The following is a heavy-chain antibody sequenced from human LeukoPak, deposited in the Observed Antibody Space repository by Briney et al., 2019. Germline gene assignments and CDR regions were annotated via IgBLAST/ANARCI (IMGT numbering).Heavy chain of an antibody. V-gene: IGHV4-59*01. CDR3: ARWFGRFLDH. Sequence: SETLSLTCTASGGSISSYYWSWIRQPPGKGLEWIGYVYHSGSTNYNPSLEGRVIMSVDTSKNQFSLKVTSVTPADTAVYYCARWFGRFLDHWGQGMLVTVSS. D-gene: IGHD3-10*01. CDR2: VYHSGST. J-gene: IGHJ4*02. CDR1: GGSISSYY.